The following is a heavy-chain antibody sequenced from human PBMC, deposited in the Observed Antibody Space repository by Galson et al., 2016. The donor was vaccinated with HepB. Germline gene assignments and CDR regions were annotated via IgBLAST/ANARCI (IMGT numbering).Heavy chain of an antibody. CDR3: AREWTTTWYVDGMDV. V-gene: IGHV3-13*01. Sequence: RLSCAASGFDFSRSDFHWVRQTPGKGLEWVSGTGTNGDTYHSGSVKGRFTISREDAKDSLHLQMNSLRAEDTAVYYCAREWTTTWYVDGMDVWGPGTTVTVSS. D-gene: IGHD6-13*01. J-gene: IGHJ6*02. CDR1: GFDFSRSD. CDR2: TGTNGDT.